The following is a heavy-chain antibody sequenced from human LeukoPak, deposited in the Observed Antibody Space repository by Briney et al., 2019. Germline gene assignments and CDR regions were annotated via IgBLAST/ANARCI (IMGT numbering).Heavy chain of an antibody. D-gene: IGHD2-15*01. CDR2: ISSSSSYI. J-gene: IGHJ5*02. CDR1: GFTFSSYS. CDR3: ARETYCSGGSCYPA. Sequence: GGSLRLSCAASGFTFSSYSMNWVRQAPGKGLEWVSSISSSSSYIYYADSVKGRVTISRDNAKNSLYLQMNSLRAEDTAVYYCARETYCSGGSCYPAWGQGALVTVSS. V-gene: IGHV3-21*01.